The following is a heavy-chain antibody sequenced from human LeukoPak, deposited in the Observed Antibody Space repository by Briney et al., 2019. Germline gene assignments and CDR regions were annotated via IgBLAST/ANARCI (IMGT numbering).Heavy chain of an antibody. J-gene: IGHJ6*02. D-gene: IGHD2-8*01. Sequence: GGALRLSCAASGFSFGNYGMHWFRRALGESLLGGTLKQSGGSKTYSADAVKGPFTISRDNYKNTLYLQMSSLRGEDKAVYYCAKRYCPKASCRSGMHVGRQGPTVSVSS. CDR2: KQSGGSKT. V-gene: IGHV3-30*02. CDR1: GFSFGNYG. CDR3: AKRYCPKASCRSGMHV.